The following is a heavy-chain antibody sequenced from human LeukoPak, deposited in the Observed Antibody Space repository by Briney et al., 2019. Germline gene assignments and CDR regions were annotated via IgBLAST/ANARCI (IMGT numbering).Heavy chain of an antibody. D-gene: IGHD3-10*01. J-gene: IGHJ4*02. CDR2: FYYTGNT. CDR1: GGSISSYF. CDR3: AGGFGELSIHN. Sequence: SETLSLTCSVSGGSISSYFWSWIRQPPGKGLEWIGSFYYTGNTNYNPSLKSRVTISVDTSKNQFSLKMNSVTAADTAVYYCAGGFGELSIHNWGQGTLSPSPQ. V-gene: IGHV4-59*01.